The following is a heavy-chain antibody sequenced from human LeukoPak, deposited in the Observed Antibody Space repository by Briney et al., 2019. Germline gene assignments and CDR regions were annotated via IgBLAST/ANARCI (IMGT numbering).Heavy chain of an antibody. CDR3: AKAAYGDYVNWFDP. CDR1: GFTFSSHA. V-gene: IGHV3-23*01. D-gene: IGHD4-17*01. CDR2: IGGIGAST. J-gene: IGHJ5*02. Sequence: GGSLRLSCAASGFTFSSHAMNWVRQTPGKGLEWVSSIGGIGASTYYADSVKGRSTISRDNSKNTLYLQMNSLRAEDTALYYCAKAAYGDYVNWFDPWGQGILVIVSS.